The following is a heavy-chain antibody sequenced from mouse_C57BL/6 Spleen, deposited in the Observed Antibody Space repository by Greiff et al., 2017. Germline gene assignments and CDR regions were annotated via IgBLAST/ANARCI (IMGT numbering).Heavy chain of an antibody. V-gene: IGHV1-18*01. Sequence: EVKLVESGPELVKPGASVKIPCKASGYTFTDYNMDWVKQSHGKSLEWIGDINPNNGGTIYNQKFKGKATLTVDKSSSTAYMELRSLTSEDTAVYYCAREDGSSYGGFAYWGQGTLVTVSA. CDR1: GYTFTDYN. J-gene: IGHJ3*01. CDR2: INPNNGGT. D-gene: IGHD1-1*01. CDR3: AREDGSSYGGFAY.